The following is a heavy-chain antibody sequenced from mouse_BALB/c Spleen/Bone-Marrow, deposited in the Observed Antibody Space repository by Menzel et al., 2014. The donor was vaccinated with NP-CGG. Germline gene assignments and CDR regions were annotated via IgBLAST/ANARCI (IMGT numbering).Heavy chain of an antibody. Sequence: VQGVESGAEFVMPGASVKMPCKASGYTFTDKWMHWVKQRPGQGLEWIGAIDTSDSYINYNQKFKGKASLTVDASSSTAYMHLSSLTSDDSAVYYCARGGHDFSLDYWGQGTSVIVSS. CDR3: ARGGHDFSLDY. CDR1: GYTFTDKW. D-gene: IGHD2-4*01. CDR2: IDTSDSYI. V-gene: IGHV1-69*01. J-gene: IGHJ4*01.